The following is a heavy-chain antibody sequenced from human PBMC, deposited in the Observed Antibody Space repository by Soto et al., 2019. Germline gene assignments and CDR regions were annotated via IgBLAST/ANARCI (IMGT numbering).Heavy chain of an antibody. CDR3: ARARHEYSSSPLAFDI. V-gene: IGHV1-18*04. CDR1: GYTFTSYG. D-gene: IGHD6-6*01. Sequence: ASVKVSCKASGYTFTSYGISWVRQAPGQGLEWMGWISAYNGNTNYAQKLQGRVTMTTDTSTSTAYMELRSLRSDDTAVYYGARARHEYSSSPLAFDIWGQGTMVTVSS. J-gene: IGHJ3*02. CDR2: ISAYNGNT.